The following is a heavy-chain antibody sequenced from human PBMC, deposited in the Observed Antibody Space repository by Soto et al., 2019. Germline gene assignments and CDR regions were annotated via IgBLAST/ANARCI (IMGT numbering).Heavy chain of an antibody. V-gene: IGHV3-23*01. Sequence: GSLRLSCEASGFTFSRYGMSWVRQASGKGLEWVSAISGSGGSTYYADSVKGRFTISRDNSKNTLYLQMNSLRAEDTAVYYCAKGYGYCSSTSCYSRLLYYFDYWGQGTLVTVSS. J-gene: IGHJ4*02. D-gene: IGHD2-2*03. CDR2: ISGSGGST. CDR1: GFTFSRYG. CDR3: AKGYGYCSSTSCYSRLLYYFDY.